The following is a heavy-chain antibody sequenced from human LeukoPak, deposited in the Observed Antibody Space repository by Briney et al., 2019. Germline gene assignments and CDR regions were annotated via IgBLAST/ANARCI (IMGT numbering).Heavy chain of an antibody. CDR3: ARDRGKYLFY. CDR1: GYTFTTYT. V-gene: IGHV1-18*01. Sequence: ASVKVSCKASGYTFTTYTITWVRQAPGQGLEWMGWISVYNGNTNYTQKFQGRVTLTTDTSTSTAYMELRSLRSEDTAVYYCARDRGKYLFYWGQGTLVTVSS. CDR2: ISVYNGNT. D-gene: IGHD2/OR15-2a*01. J-gene: IGHJ4*02.